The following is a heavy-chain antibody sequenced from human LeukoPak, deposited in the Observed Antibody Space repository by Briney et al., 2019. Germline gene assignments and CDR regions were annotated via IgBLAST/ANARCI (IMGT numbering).Heavy chain of an antibody. Sequence: PGGSLRLSCAASGFNFGSYWMAWVRQAPGKGLEWVANMKHDGIEEYYVGSAKGRFTISRDNAKNSLYLQMNSLRAEDAAVYYCAREGREGYNYPALDFWGRGNLVTVSS. J-gene: IGHJ4*02. CDR3: AREGREGYNYPALDF. CDR2: MKHDGIEE. CDR1: GFNFGSYW. V-gene: IGHV3-7*05. D-gene: IGHD5-24*01.